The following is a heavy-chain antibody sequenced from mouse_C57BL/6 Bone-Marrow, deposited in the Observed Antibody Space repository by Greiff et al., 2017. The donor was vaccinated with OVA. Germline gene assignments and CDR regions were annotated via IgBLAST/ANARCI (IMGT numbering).Heavy chain of an antibody. V-gene: IGHV6-6*01. J-gene: IGHJ1*03. D-gene: IGHD4-1*02. CDR1: GFTFSDAW. CDR3: TRGSSYQLDWYFDV. CDR2: IRNKANNHAT. Sequence: EVQLQESGGGLVQPGGSMKLSCAASGFTFSDAWMDWVRQSPEKGLEWVAEIRNKANNHATYYAESVKGRFTISRDDSKSSVYLQMNSLRAEDTGIYYSTRGSSYQLDWYFDVWGTGTTVTVSS.